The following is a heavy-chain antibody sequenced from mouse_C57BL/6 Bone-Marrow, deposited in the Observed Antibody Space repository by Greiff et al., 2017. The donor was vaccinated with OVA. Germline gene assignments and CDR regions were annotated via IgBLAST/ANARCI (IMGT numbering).Heavy chain of an antibody. Sequence: EVNVVESGGGLVQPGGSLKLSCAASGFTFSDYYMYWVRQTPEKRLEWVAYISNGGGSTYYPDTVKGRFTISRDNAKNTLYLQMSRLKSEDTAMYYCARHGNWYFDVWGTGTTVTVSS. D-gene: IGHD1-1*02. CDR2: ISNGGGST. J-gene: IGHJ1*03. CDR3: ARHGNWYFDV. CDR1: GFTFSDYY. V-gene: IGHV5-12*01.